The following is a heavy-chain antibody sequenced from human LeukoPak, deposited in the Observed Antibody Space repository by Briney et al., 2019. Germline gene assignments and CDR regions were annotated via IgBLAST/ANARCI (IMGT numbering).Heavy chain of an antibody. CDR2: ISSSSSYI. D-gene: IGHD5-12*01. CDR3: ARGGGYDYYYFDY. V-gene: IGHV3-21*01. J-gene: IGHJ4*02. CDR1: GFTFSSYS. Sequence: GGSLRLSCAASGFTFSSYSMNWVRRAPGKGLEWVSSISSSSSYIYYADSVKGRFTISRDNAKNSLYLQMNSLRAEDTAVYYCARGGGYDYYYFDYWGQGTLVTVSS.